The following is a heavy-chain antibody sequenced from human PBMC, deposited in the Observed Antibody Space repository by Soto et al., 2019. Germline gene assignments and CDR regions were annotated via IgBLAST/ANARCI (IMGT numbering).Heavy chain of an antibody. V-gene: IGHV3-23*01. Sequence: EVQVLESGGDLVQPGGSLRLSCAASGFTFGMYSMSWVRQAPGKGLEWVSGISGSGESTYYADSVKGRFTISRDNSKNTLYLQMYSLRADDTVVYYCAKSLGARCNTYYFDSWGQGTLVTVSS. CDR2: ISGSGEST. J-gene: IGHJ4*02. CDR1: GFTFGMYS. D-gene: IGHD1-26*01. CDR3: AKSLGARCNTYYFDS.